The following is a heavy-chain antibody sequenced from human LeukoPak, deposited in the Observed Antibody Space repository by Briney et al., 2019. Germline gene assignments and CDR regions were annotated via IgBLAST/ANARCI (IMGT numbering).Heavy chain of an antibody. CDR3: ARLNVDIVATTFDY. D-gene: IGHD5-12*01. Sequence: PGGSLRLSCAASGFTFSNYAMHWVRQAPGKGLEWVTFIRYDGSNKYYAESVKGRFTISRDNSKNTLYLQMSSLRAEDTAVYYCARLNVDIVATTFDYWGQGTLVTVSS. CDR2: IRYDGSNK. V-gene: IGHV3-30*02. J-gene: IGHJ4*02. CDR1: GFTFSNYA.